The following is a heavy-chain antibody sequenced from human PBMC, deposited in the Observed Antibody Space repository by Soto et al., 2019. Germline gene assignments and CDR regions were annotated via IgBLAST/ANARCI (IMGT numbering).Heavy chain of an antibody. D-gene: IGHD1-1*01. J-gene: IGHJ4*02. V-gene: IGHV3-13*01. CDR1: GFTFSNNY. CDR2: ITSAGAT. Sequence: GGSLRLSCAASGFTFSNNYMHWVRQATGKGLEWVSAITSAGATFYSDSVQGRFTISRENGKNSVYLQMNSLRVEDTAVYFCARLYADNEYWGQGTLVTVSS. CDR3: ARLYADNEY.